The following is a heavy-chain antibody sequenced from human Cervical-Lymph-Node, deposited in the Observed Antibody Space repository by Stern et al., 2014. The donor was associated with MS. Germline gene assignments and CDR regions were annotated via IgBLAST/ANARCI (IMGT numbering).Heavy chain of an antibody. CDR2: INSGDSDT. Sequence: EDQLVESGAEVKKPGESLKISCKGSGYSFTSYWIGWVRQMPGKGLEWMGIINSGDSDTRYSPSFQGQVTISADKSISTAYLQWSSLKASDTAMYYCARRHCSSRRCGWFDPWGQGTLVTVSS. J-gene: IGHJ5*02. V-gene: IGHV5-51*01. CDR1: GYSFTSYW. D-gene: IGHD2-2*01. CDR3: ARRHCSSRRCGWFDP.